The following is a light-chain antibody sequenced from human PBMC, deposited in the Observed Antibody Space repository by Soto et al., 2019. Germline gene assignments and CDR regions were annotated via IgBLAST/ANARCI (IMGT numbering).Light chain of an antibody. J-gene: IGKJ1*01. Sequence: DIQMTKPPSTLSGSVGDRVTITCRASQTISSWLAWYQQKPGKAPKLLIYKASTLKSGVPSRFSGSGSGTEFTLTISSLQPDDFATYYCQHYNSYSEAFGQGTKV. CDR2: KAS. CDR3: QHYNSYSEA. CDR1: QTISSW. V-gene: IGKV1-5*03.